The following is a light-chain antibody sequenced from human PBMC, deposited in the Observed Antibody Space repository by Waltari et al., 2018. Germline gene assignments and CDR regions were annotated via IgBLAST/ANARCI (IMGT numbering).Light chain of an antibody. Sequence: EIVLTPSPGTLSLSLGERATLSYRASQSVSRSLAWYQQKPDQAPRLLIYGASNRATGMPDRFSVSGSGTDFSHTISRLETDDFAVYYCQHYLRVPVTFGQGTTVEI. CDR3: QHYLRVPVT. CDR2: GAS. J-gene: IGKJ1*01. V-gene: IGKV3-20*01. CDR1: QSVSRS.